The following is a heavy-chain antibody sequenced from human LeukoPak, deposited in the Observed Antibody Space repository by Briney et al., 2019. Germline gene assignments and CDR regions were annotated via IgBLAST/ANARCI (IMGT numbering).Heavy chain of an antibody. CDR3: ARVAMVRGVIMDWFDP. CDR1: GYTFTSYG. V-gene: IGHV1-18*04. Sequence: ASVKVSCKASGYTFTSYGISWVRQAPGQGLEWMGWISAYNGNTNYAQKLQGRVTMTTDTSTSTAYMELRGLRSDDTAVYYCARVAMVRGVIMDWFDPWGQGTLVTVSS. J-gene: IGHJ5*02. D-gene: IGHD3-10*01. CDR2: ISAYNGNT.